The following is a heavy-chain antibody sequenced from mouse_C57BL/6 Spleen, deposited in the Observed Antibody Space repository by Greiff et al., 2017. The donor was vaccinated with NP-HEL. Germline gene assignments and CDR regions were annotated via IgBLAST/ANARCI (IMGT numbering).Heavy chain of an antibody. CDR3: TRGGFLYYFDY. J-gene: IGHJ2*01. V-gene: IGHV1-15*01. CDR2: IDPETGGT. Sequence: QVQLQQSGAELVRPGASVTLSCKASGYTFTDYEMHWVKQTPVHGLEWIGAIDPETGGTAYNQKFKGKAILTADKSSSTAYMELRSLTSEDSAVYYCTRGGFLYYFDYWGQGTTLTVSS. CDR1: GYTFTDYE.